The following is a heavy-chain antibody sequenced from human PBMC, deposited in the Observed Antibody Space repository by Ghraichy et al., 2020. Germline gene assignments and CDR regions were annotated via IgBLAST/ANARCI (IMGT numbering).Heavy chain of an antibody. V-gene: IGHV3-15*01. D-gene: IGHD1-26*01. Sequence: GESLNISCAASGFTFSNAWMSWVRQAPGKGLEWVGRIKAKTDGGTTDYAAPVKGRFTISRDDSENTLYLQMNSLKTEDTAVYYCSTQLMWEEVYDYWGQGTLVTVSS. CDR1: GFTFSNAW. CDR3: STQLMWEEVYDY. CDR2: IKAKTDGGTT. J-gene: IGHJ4*02.